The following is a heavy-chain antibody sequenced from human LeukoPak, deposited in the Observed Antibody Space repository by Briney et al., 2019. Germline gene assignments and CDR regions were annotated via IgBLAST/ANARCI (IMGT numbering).Heavy chain of an antibody. D-gene: IGHD6-13*01. V-gene: IGHV3-30*02. CDR1: GFTFSSYG. CDR3: AKGPYVSSWYWVGNYYYMDL. J-gene: IGHJ6*03. Sequence: PGGSLRLSCAASGFTFSSYGMHWVRQAPGKGLEWVTFIQYDGNNKYYADSVKGRFTISRDDSRDTLYLQMTDLSIDDTAVYYCAKGPYVSSWYWVGNYYYMDLWGKGTSVTISS. CDR2: IQYDGNNK.